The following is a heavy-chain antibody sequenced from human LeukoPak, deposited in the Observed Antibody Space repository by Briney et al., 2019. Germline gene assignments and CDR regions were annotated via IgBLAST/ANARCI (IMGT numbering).Heavy chain of an antibody. Sequence: SETLSLTCTVSGGPISSNSYYWAWIRQPPGKGLEWTGTIYYSGSTFYNPSLKSRVTMSVDTSRNQFSLRLSSVTAADTAVYFCARHPQRSLGVTTSGPYYYTMDVWGQGTTVTVSS. CDR1: GGPISSNSYY. CDR2: IYYSGST. D-gene: IGHD2-21*02. V-gene: IGHV4-39*01. J-gene: IGHJ6*02. CDR3: ARHPQRSLGVTTSGPYYYTMDV.